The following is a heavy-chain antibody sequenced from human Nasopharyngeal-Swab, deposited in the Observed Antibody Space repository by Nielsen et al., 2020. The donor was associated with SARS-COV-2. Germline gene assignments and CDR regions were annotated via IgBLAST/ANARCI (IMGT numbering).Heavy chain of an antibody. J-gene: IGHJ6*02. CDR3: ARGMAGTTILLGYYYYGMDV. CDR1: GYTFTGYY. D-gene: IGHD1-7*01. CDR2: INPNSGGT. V-gene: IGHV1-2*06. Sequence: ASVKVSCKASGYTFTGYYMHWVRQAPGQGLEWMGRINPNSGGTNYAQKLQGRVTMTTDTSTSTAYMELRSLRSDDTAVYYCARGMAGTTILLGYYYYGMDVWGQGTTVTVSS.